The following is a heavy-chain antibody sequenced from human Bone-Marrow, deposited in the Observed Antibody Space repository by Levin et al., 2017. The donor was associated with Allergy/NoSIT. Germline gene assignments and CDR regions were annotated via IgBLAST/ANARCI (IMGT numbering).Heavy chain of an antibody. D-gene: IGHD2-15*01. CDR1: GFIFSSFG. CDR3: VGWSGY. Sequence: QHGESLKISCAASGFIFSSFGMHWVRQAPGKGLEWVATISSNGNNVYYEDSVEGRFIISRDNSKSTVYLQMNSLRVEDTALYYCVGWSGYWGQGTLVTVSS. J-gene: IGHJ4*02. V-gene: IGHV3-30*03. CDR2: ISSNGNNV.